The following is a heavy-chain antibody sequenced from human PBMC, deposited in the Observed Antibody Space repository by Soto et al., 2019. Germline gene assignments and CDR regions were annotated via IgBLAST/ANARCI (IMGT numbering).Heavy chain of an antibody. Sequence: ASVKVSCKASGYTFTSYAMHWVRQAPGQRLEWMGWINAGNGNTKYSQKFQGRVTITRDTSASTAYMELSSLRSEDTAVYYCARDHEVGATHYYYYGMDVWGQGTTVTGS. V-gene: IGHV1-3*01. CDR1: GYTFTSYA. CDR3: ARDHEVGATHYYYYGMDV. CDR2: INAGNGNT. J-gene: IGHJ6*02. D-gene: IGHD1-26*01.